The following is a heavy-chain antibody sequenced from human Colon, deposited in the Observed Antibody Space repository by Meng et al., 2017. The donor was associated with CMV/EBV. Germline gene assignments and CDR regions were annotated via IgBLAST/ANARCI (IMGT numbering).Heavy chain of an antibody. D-gene: IGHD2-2*01. J-gene: IGHJ6*02. Sequence: ASVKVSCKASGYTSINYDINWVRQATGQGLEWMGWMNPNTGNTKYAQRLQDRVTMTTDTSTSSAYMELRSLRSDDTAVYYCARVVVVPADYYTMDVWGQGTTVTVSS. CDR2: MNPNTGNT. CDR3: ARVVVVPADYYTMDV. V-gene: IGHV1-18*01. CDR1: GYTSINYD.